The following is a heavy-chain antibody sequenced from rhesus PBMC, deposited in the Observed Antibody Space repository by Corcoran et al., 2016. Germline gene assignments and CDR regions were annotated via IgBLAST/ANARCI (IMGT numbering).Heavy chain of an antibody. CDR1: GASISRNW. D-gene: IGHD6-31*01. Sequence: QVQLQGSGPGLVKPSETLSLTCAFSGASISRNWWNWIRQSPGKGLEWIGEISGSGITKYNPNLKSRVTFSKDASKNQFSLNLRSVTAADTAVYYCAMSSGNYYFNNWGQGVLVTVSS. CDR3: AMSSGNYYFNN. J-gene: IGHJ4*01. CDR2: ISGSGIT. V-gene: IGHV4-80*01.